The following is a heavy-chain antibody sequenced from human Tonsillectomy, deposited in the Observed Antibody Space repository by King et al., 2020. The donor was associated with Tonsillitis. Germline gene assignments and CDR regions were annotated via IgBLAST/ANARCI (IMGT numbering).Heavy chain of an antibody. CDR1: GFTFDDYT. V-gene: IGHV3-9*01. CDR2: ISWNSGRI. D-gene: IGHD3-3*01. Sequence: VQLVESGGGLVQPGRSLRLSCAASGFTFDDYTMHWVRQAPGKGLEWVSGISWNSGRIGYADSVKGRFTISRDNGKNSLFLQMSSLSAEDTALYFCAKEAYYDFWSGPDSWGQGTLVTVSS. CDR3: AKEAYYDFWSGPDS. J-gene: IGHJ4*02.